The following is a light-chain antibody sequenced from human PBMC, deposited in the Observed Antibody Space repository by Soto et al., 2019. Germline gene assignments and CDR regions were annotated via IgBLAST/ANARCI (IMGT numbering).Light chain of an antibody. V-gene: IGKV2-30*02. CDR2: KVS. J-gene: IGKJ1*01. CDR3: MQGTHWPRT. CDR1: QSLVHSDGNTY. Sequence: DVVMTQSPLSLPVTLGQPASISCRSSQSLVHSDGNTYLNWFQQRPGQAPRRVIYKVSNRGSGVPDRFSGSGSGTDFTLKISRVEAEDVGVYYCMQGTHWPRTFGQGTKVEIK.